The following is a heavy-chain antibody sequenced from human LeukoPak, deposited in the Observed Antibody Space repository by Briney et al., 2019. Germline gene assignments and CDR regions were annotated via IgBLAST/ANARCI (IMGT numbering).Heavy chain of an antibody. CDR3: ARDRGITIFGVVPD. Sequence: GGSLRLSCAASGFTFSSYWMSWVRQAPGKGLEWVANIKQDGSEKYYVDSVKGRFTISRDNAKNSLYLQMNSLRAEDTAVYYCARDRGITIFGVVPDWGQGTLVTVSS. J-gene: IGHJ4*02. V-gene: IGHV3-7*01. D-gene: IGHD3-3*01. CDR1: GFTFSSYW. CDR2: IKQDGSEK.